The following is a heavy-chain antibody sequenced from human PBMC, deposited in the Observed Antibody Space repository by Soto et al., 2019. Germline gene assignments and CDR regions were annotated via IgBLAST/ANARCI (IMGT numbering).Heavy chain of an antibody. CDR2: ITSNGGTA. D-gene: IGHD2-2*01. V-gene: IGHV3-64D*08. CDR1: GFTLSTYS. CDR3: ASDCSSTSCFDY. Sequence: GALRNSLFGSGFTLSTYSIHWGRPAPGKLLEFVSAITSNGGTAYYADSVKDRFTISRDNFKDTLYLQMSSLRAEDTAMYYCASDCSSTSCFDYWGQGTLVTVSS. J-gene: IGHJ4*02.